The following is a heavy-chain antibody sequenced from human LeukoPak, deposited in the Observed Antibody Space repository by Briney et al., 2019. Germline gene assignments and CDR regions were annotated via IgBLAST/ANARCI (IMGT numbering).Heavy chain of an antibody. V-gene: IGHV4-4*07. CDR1: GGSISSYY. CDR2: IYTSGST. J-gene: IGHJ5*02. Sequence: PSETLSPTCTVSGGSISSYYWSWIRQPAGKGLEWIGRIYTSGSTNYNPSLKSRVTMSVDTSKNQFSLKLSSVTAADTAVYYCASTDPSTVTSYNWFDPWGQGTLVTVSS. CDR3: ASTDPSTVTSYNWFDP. D-gene: IGHD4-17*01.